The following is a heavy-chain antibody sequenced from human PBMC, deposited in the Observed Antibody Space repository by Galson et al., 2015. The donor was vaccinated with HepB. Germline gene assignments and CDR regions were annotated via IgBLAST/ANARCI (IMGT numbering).Heavy chain of an antibody. J-gene: IGHJ3*02. V-gene: IGHV3-30-3*01. CDR1: GSIFRNYA. CDR3: ARAYVTSSDDAFDI. CDR2: ISNDGTNK. D-gene: IGHD4-11*01. Sequence: SLRLSCAAYGSIFRNYAMHWVRQAPGKGLEWVALISNDGTNKHYADSVKGRFTISRDNCKNTLFLQMNSLRAEDAAVYYCARAYVTSSDDAFDIWGQGTMVTVSS.